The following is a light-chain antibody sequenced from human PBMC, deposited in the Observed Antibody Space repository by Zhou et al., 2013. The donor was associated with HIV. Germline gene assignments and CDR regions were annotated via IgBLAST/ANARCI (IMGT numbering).Light chain of an antibody. Sequence: EILMTQSPVTLSVSPGERATLSCRASQSVDTYLAWYQQRPGQPPRLLIYGASTRATGIPARFSGSGSGTEFTLTISSLQSEDFAVYYCQQYNNWPPSTFGQGTKLEIK. J-gene: IGKJ2*01. CDR3: QQYNNWPPST. CDR1: QSVDTY. CDR2: GAS. V-gene: IGKV3-15*01.